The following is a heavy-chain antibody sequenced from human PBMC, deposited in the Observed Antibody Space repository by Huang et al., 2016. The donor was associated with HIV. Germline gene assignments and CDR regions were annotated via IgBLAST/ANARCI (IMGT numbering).Heavy chain of an antibody. J-gene: IGHJ4*02. CDR2: ISKDEANK. CDR3: VREKAAVGCELQDY. D-gene: IGHD1-1*01. Sequence: QVHLVESGGGVVQPGRSLRLSCAASGFPFSNYGMHWVRKAPGKWVAWVTVISKDEANKYYADTVKDRITSSRDNSRDTLYLQMNNLTADDTAVYYCVREKAAVGCELQDYWGQGTLVTVSS. CDR1: GFPFSNYG. V-gene: IGHV3-30*19.